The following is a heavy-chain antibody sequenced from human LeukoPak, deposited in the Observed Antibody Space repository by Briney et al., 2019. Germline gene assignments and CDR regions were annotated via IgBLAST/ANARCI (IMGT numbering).Heavy chain of an antibody. CDR3: ARGTGYYDY. Sequence: GGSLRLSCAASGFSFITYIMNWVRQAPCKGLEWVAIINSGGSVTYYADSVRGRFTISRDNSKNTLYLQMNSLRAEDTAVYYCARGTGYYDYWGQGTLVTVSS. CDR2: INSGGSVT. J-gene: IGHJ4*02. V-gene: IGHV3-48*01. D-gene: IGHD3-22*01. CDR1: GFSFITYI.